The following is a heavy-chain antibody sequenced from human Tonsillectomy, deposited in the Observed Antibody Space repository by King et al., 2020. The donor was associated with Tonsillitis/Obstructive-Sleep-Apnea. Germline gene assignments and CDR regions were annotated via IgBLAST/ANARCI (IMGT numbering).Heavy chain of an antibody. CDR3: ARDSTLYFFDY. V-gene: IGHV3-30*01. CDR2: ISYDGSHN. Sequence: VQLVESGGGVVQPGRSLRLSCAASGFTFSTYALHWVRQAPGKGLEWVAVISYDGSHNYYADSGKGRFTSPRDNSKNTLYLQMNSLRAEDTAVYYCARDSTLYFFDYWGQGTLVTVSS. D-gene: IGHD2/OR15-2a*01. J-gene: IGHJ4*02. CDR1: GFTFSTYA.